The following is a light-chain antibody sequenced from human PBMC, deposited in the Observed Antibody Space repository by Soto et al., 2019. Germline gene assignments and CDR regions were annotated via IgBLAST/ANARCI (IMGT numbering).Light chain of an antibody. V-gene: IGKV1-5*03. CDR2: KAS. CDR3: QHYNYWPYT. J-gene: IGKJ2*01. CDR1: QSISAW. Sequence: DIQMTQSPSTLSASVGDRVSINCRASQSISAWLAWYQQKPGKAPRLLIYKASTLEIGVPSRLSGSGSGTDFTLTISSLQSEDFAVYYCQHYNYWPYTFGQGTKVDI.